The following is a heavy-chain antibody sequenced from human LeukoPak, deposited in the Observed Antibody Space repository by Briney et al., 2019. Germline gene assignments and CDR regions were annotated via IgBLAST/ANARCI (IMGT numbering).Heavy chain of an antibody. CDR3: ARAVEGVTPIDY. J-gene: IGHJ4*02. D-gene: IGHD3-3*01. CDR2: ISSSSSYI. Sequence: GGSLRLSCAASGFTFSSYSMNWVRQAPGKGLEWVSSISSSSSYIYYADSVKGRFTISRDNAKNSLYLQMNSLRAEDTAVYYCARAVEGVTPIDYWGQGTLVTVSS. CDR1: GFTFSSYS. V-gene: IGHV3-21*04.